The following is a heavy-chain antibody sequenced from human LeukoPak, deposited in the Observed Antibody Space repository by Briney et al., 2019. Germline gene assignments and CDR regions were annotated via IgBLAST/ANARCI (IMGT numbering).Heavy chain of an antibody. J-gene: IGHJ4*02. V-gene: IGHV3-21*01. Sequence: PGGSLRLSCAASGFTFSSYSMNWVRQAPRKGLEWVSSISSSSSYIYYADSVKGRFTFSRDNAKNSLYLQMNSLRAEDTAVYYCALGIAVAGTLDYWGQGTLVTVSS. CDR2: ISSSSSYI. CDR1: GFTFSSYS. CDR3: ALGIAVAGTLDY. D-gene: IGHD6-19*01.